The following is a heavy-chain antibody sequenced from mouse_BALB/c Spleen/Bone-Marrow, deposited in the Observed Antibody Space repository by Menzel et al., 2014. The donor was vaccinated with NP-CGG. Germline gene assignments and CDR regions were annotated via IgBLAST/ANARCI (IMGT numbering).Heavy chain of an antibody. CDR1: GYIFISYN. Sequence: LQQSGAELVKPGASVKMSCKASGYIFISYNMHWVKQTPGQGLEWIGTIYPGNGDTSYNQKFKGKASLTADKSSSTVYMQLSSLTSEDSAVYYCARSNWDGGNYFDYWGQGTTLTVSS. CDR2: IYPGNGDT. J-gene: IGHJ2*01. V-gene: IGHV1-12*01. CDR3: ARSNWDGGNYFDY. D-gene: IGHD4-1*01.